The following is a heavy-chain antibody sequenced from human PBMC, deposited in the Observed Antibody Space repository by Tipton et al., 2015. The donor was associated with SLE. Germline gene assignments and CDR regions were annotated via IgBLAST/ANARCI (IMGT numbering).Heavy chain of an antibody. CDR3: ASGRAVAGGHYFDY. CDR1: GGSISSYY. V-gene: IGHV4-59*01. D-gene: IGHD6-19*01. J-gene: IGHJ4*02. CDR2: IYYSGST. Sequence: LRLSCTVSGGSISSYYWSWIRQPPGKGLEWIGYIYYSGSTNYNPSLKSRVTISVDTSKNQFSLKLSSVTAADTAVFYCASGRAVAGGHYFDYWGQGTLVPVSS.